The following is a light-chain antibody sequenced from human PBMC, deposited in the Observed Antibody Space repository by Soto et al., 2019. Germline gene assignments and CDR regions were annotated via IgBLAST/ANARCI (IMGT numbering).Light chain of an antibody. J-gene: IGKJ5*01. CDR3: HQRQYWPPIT. Sequence: DMVLTQSPGTLSLSPGERATLSCRASRSFASSYLGWYQQKPGQAPRLLLYAASKRATGIPDRFSGSGSGTDFTLTISSLEPEDFAVYYCHQRQYWPPITFGQGTRLEIK. CDR1: RSFASSY. V-gene: IGKV3D-20*02. CDR2: AAS.